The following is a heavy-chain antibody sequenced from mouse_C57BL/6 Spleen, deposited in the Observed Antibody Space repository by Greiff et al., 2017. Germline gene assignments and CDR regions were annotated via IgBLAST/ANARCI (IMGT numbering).Heavy chain of an antibody. Sequence: VQGVESGAELARPGASVKLSCKASGYTFTSYGISWVKQRTGQGLEWIGEIYPRSGNTYYNEKFKGKATLTADKSSSTAYMELRSLTSEDSAVYFCARFYYDYDRGFAYWGQGTLVTVSA. CDR2: IYPRSGNT. J-gene: IGHJ3*01. V-gene: IGHV1-81*01. D-gene: IGHD2-4*01. CDR1: GYTFTSYG. CDR3: ARFYYDYDRGFAY.